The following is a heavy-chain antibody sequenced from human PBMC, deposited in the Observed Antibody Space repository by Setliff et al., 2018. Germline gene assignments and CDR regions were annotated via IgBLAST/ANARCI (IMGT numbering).Heavy chain of an antibody. CDR2: IDWDDDK. Sequence: SGPTLVNPTQTLTLTCTFSGFSLNTNTMFVSWIRQSPGKALEWLARIDWDDDKYYSASLKTRLTISKDTSKNQVVLTMTNMDPVDTATYYCARGIWNTTMALFDYWGQGTLVTVSS. D-gene: IGHD5-18*01. J-gene: IGHJ4*02. CDR1: GFSLNTNTMF. V-gene: IGHV2-70*11. CDR3: ARGIWNTTMALFDY.